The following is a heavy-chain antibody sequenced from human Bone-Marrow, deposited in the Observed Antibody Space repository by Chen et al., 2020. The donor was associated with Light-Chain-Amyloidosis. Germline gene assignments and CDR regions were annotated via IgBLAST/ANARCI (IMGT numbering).Heavy chain of an antibody. J-gene: IGHJ3*02. Sequence: LLESGGGLVQPGGSLRLSCAASGFTFNNYAMSWVRQAPGKGLEWVAISRGDGCFPFYTDRVKGRFTSSRDNSRDTLYLQRNSLREDDTATYYCAKCKQYNGNDAIGIWGQGTMVTVSS. D-gene: IGHD1-1*01. CDR2: SRGDGCFP. V-gene: IGHV3-23*01. CDR3: AKCKQYNGNDAIGI. CDR1: GFTFNNYA.